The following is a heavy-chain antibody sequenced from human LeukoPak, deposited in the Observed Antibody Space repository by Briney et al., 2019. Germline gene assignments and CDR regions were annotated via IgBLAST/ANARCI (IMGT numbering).Heavy chain of an antibody. J-gene: IGHJ4*02. CDR1: GFTFSSYW. D-gene: IGHD2-2*01. CDR2: IGTDGSST. V-gene: IGHV3-74*01. CDR3: ARDRYGSSASCYGGDY. Sequence: GGSLRLSCVASGFTFSSYWMHWVRQAPGKGLVWVSRIGTDGSSTSYADSVKGRFTISRDNAKNTLYLQMNSLRAEDTAVYYCARDRYGSSASCYGGDYWGQGTLVTVSS.